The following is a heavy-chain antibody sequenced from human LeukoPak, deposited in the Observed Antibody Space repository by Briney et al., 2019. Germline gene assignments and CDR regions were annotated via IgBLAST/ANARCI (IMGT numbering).Heavy chain of an antibody. Sequence: GGSLRLSCAASGFTFSTYAMTWVRQAPGKGLEWVSSISASGGDAGTYYADSVNGRFTISRDNSRNTLYLQMNSLRAEDTALYYCAKDFAPYGSGSYFTSWGQGTLVTVSS. CDR3: AKDFAPYGSGSYFTS. CDR1: GFTFSTYA. D-gene: IGHD3-10*01. J-gene: IGHJ5*02. CDR2: ISASGGDAGT. V-gene: IGHV3-23*01.